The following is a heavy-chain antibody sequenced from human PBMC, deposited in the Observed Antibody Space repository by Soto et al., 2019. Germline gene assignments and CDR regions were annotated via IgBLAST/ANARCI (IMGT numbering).Heavy chain of an antibody. Sequence: GESLKISCEVSGFTFTNYWIAWVRQMPGKGLEWMGGIYPADSQTRYSPTFQGQVAIPADKSVNTAYLQWRSLKASDTAIYFCVRQETGSKSKWFDTWGQGTLVTVSS. V-gene: IGHV5-51*01. CDR3: VRQETGSKSKWFDT. CDR1: GFTFTNYW. CDR2: IYPADSQT. J-gene: IGHJ5*02. D-gene: IGHD3-9*01.